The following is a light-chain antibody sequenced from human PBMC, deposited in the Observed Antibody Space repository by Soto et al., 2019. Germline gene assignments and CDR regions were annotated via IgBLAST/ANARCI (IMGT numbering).Light chain of an antibody. Sequence: IQMTQSPSTLSASVGDRVTVTCRASQTISSWLAWYQQKPGKAPKLLIYKASTLKSGVPSRFSGSGSGTDFTLTINDMQPDDFATYYCQQYYRYPWTFGQRTKVDI. CDR2: KAS. CDR3: QQYYRYPWT. J-gene: IGKJ1*01. CDR1: QTISSW. V-gene: IGKV1-5*03.